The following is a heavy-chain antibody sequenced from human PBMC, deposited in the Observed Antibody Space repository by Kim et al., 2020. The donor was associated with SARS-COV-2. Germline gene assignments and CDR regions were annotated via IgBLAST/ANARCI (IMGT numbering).Heavy chain of an antibody. Sequence: GGSLRLSCAASGFTFSSYGMHWVRQAPGKGLEWVAVISYDGSNKYYADSVKGRFTISRDNSKNTLYLQMNSLRAEDTAVYYCAKGTPGSGSYYAIDYWGQGTLVTVSS. V-gene: IGHV3-30*18. CDR3: AKGTPGSGSYYAIDY. CDR2: ISYDGSNK. D-gene: IGHD3-10*01. J-gene: IGHJ4*02. CDR1: GFTFSSYG.